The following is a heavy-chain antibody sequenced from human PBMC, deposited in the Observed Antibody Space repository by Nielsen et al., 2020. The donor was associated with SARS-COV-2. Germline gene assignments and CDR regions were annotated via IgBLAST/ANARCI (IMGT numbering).Heavy chain of an antibody. CDR3: VKRIPGDYVFDY. CDR2: ISSNGGST. J-gene: IGHJ4*02. CDR1: GFTFSSYA. D-gene: IGHD4-17*01. Sequence: GESLKISCSASGFTFSSYAMHWVRQAPGKGLEYVSAISSNGGSTYYADSVKGRFTISRDNSKNTLYLQMSSLRAEDTAVYYCVKRIPGDYVFDYWGQGTLVTVSS. V-gene: IGHV3-64D*09.